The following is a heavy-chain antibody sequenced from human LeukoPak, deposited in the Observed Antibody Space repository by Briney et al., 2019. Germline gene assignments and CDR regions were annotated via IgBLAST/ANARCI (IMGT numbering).Heavy chain of an antibody. CDR1: GGTFSSYG. CDR3: ARVLTIFGVVIPEYYFDY. J-gene: IGHJ4*02. V-gene: IGHV1-69*13. CDR2: IIPIFGTA. Sequence: ASVKVSCKASGGTFSSYGISWVRQAPGQGLEWMGGIIPIFGTANYAQKFQGRVTITADESTSTAYMELCSLRSEDTAVYYCARVLTIFGVVIPEYYFDYRGQGTLVTVSS. D-gene: IGHD3-3*01.